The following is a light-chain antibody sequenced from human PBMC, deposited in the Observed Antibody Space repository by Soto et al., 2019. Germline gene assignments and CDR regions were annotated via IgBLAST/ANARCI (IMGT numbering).Light chain of an antibody. Sequence: DIQMTQSPSSLSASAGVRVTITCQASQGISNELNWYQQIPGKGPKLLIYGASNLQTGVPSRFSGRRSWSSEFTFTISALQPEDVAASYCQQYTRLPYTFGGGTKVEI. J-gene: IGKJ4*01. V-gene: IGKV1-33*01. CDR3: QQYTRLPYT. CDR2: GAS. CDR1: QGISNE.